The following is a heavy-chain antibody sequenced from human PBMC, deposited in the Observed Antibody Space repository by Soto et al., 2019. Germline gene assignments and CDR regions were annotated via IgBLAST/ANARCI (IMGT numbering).Heavy chain of an antibody. CDR3: ARGTFGGVIVMGHWFDP. CDR1: GGSISSGGYY. J-gene: IGHJ5*02. CDR2: IYYSGST. Sequence: QVQLQESGPGLVKPSQTLSLTCTVSGGSISSGGYYWSWIRQHPGKGLEWIGYIYYSGSTYYNPSLKSRVTISVETSKNQFSLKLSSVTAADTAVYYCARGTFGGVIVMGHWFDPWGQGTLVTVSS. V-gene: IGHV4-31*03. D-gene: IGHD3-16*02.